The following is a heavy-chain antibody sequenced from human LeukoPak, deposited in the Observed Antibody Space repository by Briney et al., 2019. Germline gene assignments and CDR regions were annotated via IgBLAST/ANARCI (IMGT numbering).Heavy chain of an antibody. V-gene: IGHV1-46*01. J-gene: IGHJ4*02. D-gene: IGHD3-3*02. Sequence: ASVKVSCKASGYTFSNYYIHWVRQAPGQGLEWMGLINPRGDSTDYAQQFQGRVTMDRDTSTSTVYMELSSLRSEDTAVYHCARDRMFGDYVDYWGQGTLVTVSS. CDR2: INPRGDST. CDR1: GYTFSNYY. CDR3: ARDRMFGDYVDY.